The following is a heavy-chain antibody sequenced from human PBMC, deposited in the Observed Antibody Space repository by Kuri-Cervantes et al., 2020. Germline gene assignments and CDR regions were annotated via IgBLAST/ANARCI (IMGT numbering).Heavy chain of an antibody. CDR2: IWYDGSNK. J-gene: IGHJ5*02. CDR3: ARRYYDFWSGYPRVGWFDP. D-gene: IGHD3-3*01. Sequence: GESLKISCAASGFTFSSHGMHWVRQAPGKGLEWVALIWYDGSNKYYAESVKGRFTISRDNSKNTLYLQMNSLRAEDTAVYYCARRYYDFWSGYPRVGWFDPWGQGTLVTVSS. CDR1: GFTFSSHG. V-gene: IGHV3-33*01.